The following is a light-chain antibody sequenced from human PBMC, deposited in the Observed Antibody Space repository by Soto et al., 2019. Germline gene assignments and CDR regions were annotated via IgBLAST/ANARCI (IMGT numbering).Light chain of an antibody. Sequence: SYELTQPPSVSVSPGQTASITCSGDKLGDKYVCWYQQKPGQSPVLVIYQDTKRPSGIPERFSGSNSGNTATLTISGTQAMDEADYYCQAWDINTVIFGGGTKLTVL. J-gene: IGLJ2*01. CDR1: KLGDKY. V-gene: IGLV3-1*01. CDR2: QDT. CDR3: QAWDINTVI.